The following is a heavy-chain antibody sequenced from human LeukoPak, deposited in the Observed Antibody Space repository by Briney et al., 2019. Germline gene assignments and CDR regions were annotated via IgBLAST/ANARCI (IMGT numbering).Heavy chain of an antibody. CDR2: IYYSGST. D-gene: IGHD3-10*01. V-gene: IGHV4-59*01. CDR3: ARLTMVRGVLDY. Sequence: PSETLSLTCTVSGGSISSYYWSWIRQSPGKGLEWIGYIYYSGSTNYNPSLKSRVTISVDTSKDQFSLKLSSVTAADTAVYYCARLTMVRGVLDYWGQGTLVTVSS. CDR1: GGSISSYY. J-gene: IGHJ4*02.